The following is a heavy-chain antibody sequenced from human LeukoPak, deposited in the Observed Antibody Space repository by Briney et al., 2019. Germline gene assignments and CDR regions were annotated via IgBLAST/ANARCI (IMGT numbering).Heavy chain of an antibody. CDR1: GFTFSSYQ. Sequence: GGSLRLSCATSGFTFSSYQMNWVRQAPGKGLEWISYITTSGTSTYYADSVKGRFTISRDNGKTALSLQMNSLRAEDTAVYYCFVHSATSCYWGQGTLVTVSS. CDR2: ITTSGTST. V-gene: IGHV3-48*03. J-gene: IGHJ4*02. D-gene: IGHD1-26*01. CDR3: FVHSATSCY.